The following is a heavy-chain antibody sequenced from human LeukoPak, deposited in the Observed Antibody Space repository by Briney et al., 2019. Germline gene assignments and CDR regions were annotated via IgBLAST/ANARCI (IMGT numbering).Heavy chain of an antibody. CDR1: GYAFTGYY. Sequence: ASVKVSCKASGYAFTGYYMHWVRQAPGQGLEWMGWINPNSGGTNYAQKFQGRVTMTRDTSISTAYMELSRLRSDDTAVYYCARDVRAVAGYYYYYYTDVWGKGTTVTVSS. CDR3: ARDVRAVAGYYYYYYTDV. J-gene: IGHJ6*03. V-gene: IGHV1-2*02. D-gene: IGHD6-19*01. CDR2: INPNSGGT.